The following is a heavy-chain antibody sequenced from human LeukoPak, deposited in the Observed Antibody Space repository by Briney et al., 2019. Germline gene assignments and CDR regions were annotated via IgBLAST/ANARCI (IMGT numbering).Heavy chain of an antibody. CDR2: ISYDGSNK. CDR1: GFTFSSYA. V-gene: IGHV3-30-3*01. J-gene: IGHJ4*02. CDR3: ARDPIGYSYGYHFDY. Sequence: GGSLRLSCAASGFTFSSYAMHWVRQAPGKGLERVAVISYDGSNKYYADSVKGRFTISRDNSKNTLYLQMNSLRAEDTAVYYCARDPIGYSYGYHFDYWGQGTLVTVSS. D-gene: IGHD5-18*01.